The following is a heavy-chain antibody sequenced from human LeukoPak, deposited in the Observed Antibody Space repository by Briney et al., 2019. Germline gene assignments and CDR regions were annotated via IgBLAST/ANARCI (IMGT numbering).Heavy chain of an antibody. CDR1: GYTFTSYY. Sequence: ASVKVSCTASGYTFTSYYMHWVRQAPGQGLEWMGIINPSGGSTSYAQKFQGRVTMTRDTSTSTVYMELSSLRSEDTAVYYCARVYGRKGYFDYWGQGTLVTVSS. D-gene: IGHD4-17*01. V-gene: IGHV1-46*01. CDR2: INPSGGST. J-gene: IGHJ4*02. CDR3: ARVYGRKGYFDY.